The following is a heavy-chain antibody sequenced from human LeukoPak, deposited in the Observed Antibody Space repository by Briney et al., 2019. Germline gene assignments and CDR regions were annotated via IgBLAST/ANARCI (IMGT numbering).Heavy chain of an antibody. CDR3: ARGGKVQAFDI. V-gene: IGHV4-59*12. Sequence: SETLSLTCTVSGGSISSYYWSWIRQPPGKGLEWIGYIYYSGSTNYNPSLKSRVTISVDTSKNQFSLKLSSVTAADTAVYYCARGGKVQAFDIWGQGTMVTVSS. J-gene: IGHJ3*02. CDR2: IYYSGST. CDR1: GGSISSYY.